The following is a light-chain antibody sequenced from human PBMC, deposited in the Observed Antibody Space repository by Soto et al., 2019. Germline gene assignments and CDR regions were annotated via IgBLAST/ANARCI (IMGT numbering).Light chain of an antibody. J-gene: IGKJ4*01. CDR1: QSVTNNY. V-gene: IGKV3-20*01. Sequence: EIVFTQSPGTLSLSPGERATLSCRASQSVTNNYLAWYQQKPGQAPRLLIYGASSRATGIPDRFSGSGAGTDFTLTVSRLEPEDFAVYYCQQYVTSPLTFGGGTKVDIK. CDR3: QQYVTSPLT. CDR2: GAS.